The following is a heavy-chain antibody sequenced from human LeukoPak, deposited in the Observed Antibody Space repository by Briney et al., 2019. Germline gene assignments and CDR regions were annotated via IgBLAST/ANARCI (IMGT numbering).Heavy chain of an antibody. D-gene: IGHD4-17*01. J-gene: IGHJ4*02. V-gene: IGHV3-11*04. Sequence: PGGSLRLSCVASGFTLSDYYMSWIRQAPGKGLEWISFISSSGSTKYYADSVKGRFTISRDNANNSLYLQMNSLRAEDTAVYYCARDRYGDYDFDYWGQGTLVTVSS. CDR2: ISSSGSTK. CDR1: GFTLSDYY. CDR3: ARDRYGDYDFDY.